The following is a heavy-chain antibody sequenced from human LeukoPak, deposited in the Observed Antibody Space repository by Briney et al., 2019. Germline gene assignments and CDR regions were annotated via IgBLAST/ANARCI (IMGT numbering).Heavy chain of an antibody. J-gene: IGHJ4*02. CDR2: IFYSGTT. Sequence: SETLSLTCTVSGGSISSSSYYWVWIRQPPGKGLEWIGNIFYSGTTYYNPSLKSRVTISVDTSKNQFSLKLSSVTAADTAVYYCARVWRYCSSTSCPGPLDYWGQGTLVTVSS. D-gene: IGHD2-2*01. CDR3: ARVWRYCSSTSCPGPLDY. CDR1: GGSISSSSYY. V-gene: IGHV4-39*07.